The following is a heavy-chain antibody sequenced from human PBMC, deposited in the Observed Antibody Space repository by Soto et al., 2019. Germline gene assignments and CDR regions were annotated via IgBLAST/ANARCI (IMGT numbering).Heavy chain of an antibody. CDR2: IHYSGTT. Sequence: PSETLSLTCTVSGGSIGSYHWSWIRQPPGKGLEWIGYIHYSGTTNYNPSIKSRVTISVDTSKNQFSLKLSSVTAADTVVYYCARHSGVSGTLSYYFDHWGQGTLVTVSS. CDR1: GGSIGSYH. J-gene: IGHJ4*02. D-gene: IGHD1-26*01. V-gene: IGHV4-59*08. CDR3: ARHSGVSGTLSYYFDH.